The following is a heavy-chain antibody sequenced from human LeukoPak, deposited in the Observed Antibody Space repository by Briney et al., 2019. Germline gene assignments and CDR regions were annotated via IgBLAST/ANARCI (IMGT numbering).Heavy chain of an antibody. CDR3: ARELGVNAFDV. Sequence: ALVKVSCKASGYTLTDNHLYWVRQAPGQGLEWMGWFDPKSGGTNLAQNFQGRLTMTRDTSTSTAYMELSRLTFDDTAVYYCARELGVNAFDVWGQGTMVTVSS. J-gene: IGHJ3*01. CDR2: FDPKSGGT. D-gene: IGHD7-27*01. CDR1: GYTLTDNH. V-gene: IGHV1-2*02.